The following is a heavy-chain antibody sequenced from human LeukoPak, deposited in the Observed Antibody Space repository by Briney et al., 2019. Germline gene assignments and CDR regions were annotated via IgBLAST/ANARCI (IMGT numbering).Heavy chain of an antibody. D-gene: IGHD6-13*01. CDR2: ISGSGGST. CDR3: AKETAAGTLHYYYYYGMDV. J-gene: IGHJ6*02. CDR1: GFTFSSYA. V-gene: IGHV3-23*01. Sequence: GGSLRLSCAASGFTFSSYAMSWVRQAPGKGLEWVSAISGSGGSTYYADSLKGRFTISRDNSKNTLYLQMNSLRADDAAVYYCAKETAAGTLHYYYYYGMDVWGQGTTVTVSS.